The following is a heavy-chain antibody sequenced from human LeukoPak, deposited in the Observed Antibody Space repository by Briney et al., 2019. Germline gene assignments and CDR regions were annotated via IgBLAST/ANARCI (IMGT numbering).Heavy chain of an antibody. CDR2: INAGNGNT. V-gene: IGHV1-3*01. D-gene: IGHD6-13*01. CDR3: ARDEGRQLGDY. Sequence: ASVKVSCKASGYTFTSYAMHWVRQAPGQRLEWMGWINAGNGNTKYSQKFQGRVTITRDTSASTAYMELSSLRSEDTAVCYCARDEGRQLGDYWGQGTLVTVSS. CDR1: GYTFTSYA. J-gene: IGHJ4*02.